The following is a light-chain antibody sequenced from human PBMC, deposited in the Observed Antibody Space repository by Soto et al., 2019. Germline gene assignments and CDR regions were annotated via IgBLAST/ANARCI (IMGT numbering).Light chain of an antibody. CDR3: ESWTTGGTYV. CDR1: SSDVGGYNY. Sequence: QSALTQPAFVSGSPGQSIAISCTGTSSDVGGYNYVSWYQQHPGKAPKLMIFDVSNRPSGVSNRFSGSKSGETASLTISGLQAEDEADYYCESWTTGGTYVFGTGTKVTVL. J-gene: IGLJ1*01. V-gene: IGLV2-14*01. CDR2: DVS.